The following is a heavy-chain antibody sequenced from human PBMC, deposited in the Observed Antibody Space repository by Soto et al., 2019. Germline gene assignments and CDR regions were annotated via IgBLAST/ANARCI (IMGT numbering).Heavy chain of an antibody. Sequence: GESLKISCKGSGYSFTSYWIGWVRQMPGKGLEWMGIIYPGDSDTRYSLSFQGQVTISADKPISTAYLQWSSLKASDTAMYYCARHMTTVTTGYYYYYMDVWGKGTTVTVSS. CDR3: ARHMTTVTTGYYYYYMDV. J-gene: IGHJ6*03. CDR1: GYSFTSYW. CDR2: IYPGDSDT. V-gene: IGHV5-51*01. D-gene: IGHD4-17*01.